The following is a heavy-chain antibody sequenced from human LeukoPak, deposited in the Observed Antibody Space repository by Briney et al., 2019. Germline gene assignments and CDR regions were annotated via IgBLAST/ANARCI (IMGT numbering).Heavy chain of an antibody. D-gene: IGHD3-16*01. CDR2: IYYGGST. CDR1: VSNRRDC. Sequence: VSNRRDCWGWIGQPPGQGLEWIANIYYGGSTNYHPALQRRVTISVDTSKIQFSLKLSSVTAADTVVYYCARQLIYGMDVWGQGTRVSISS. CDR3: ARQLIYGMDV. V-gene: IGHV4-59*08. J-gene: IGHJ6*02.